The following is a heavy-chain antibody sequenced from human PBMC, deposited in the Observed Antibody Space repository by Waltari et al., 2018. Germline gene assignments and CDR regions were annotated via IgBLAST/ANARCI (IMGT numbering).Heavy chain of an antibody. Sequence: EVQLVESGGGLVQPGGSLRLSCAASGFTFSNWMSWVRQAPGKGLEWVANIKQDGSEKYYVDSVKGRFTISRDNAKNSLYLQMNSLRAEDTAVYYCARGSFSYAGFFDYWGQGTLVTVSS. CDR2: IKQDGSEK. D-gene: IGHD3-10*01. CDR1: GFTFSNW. CDR3: ARGSFSYAGFFDY. V-gene: IGHV3-7*04. J-gene: IGHJ4*02.